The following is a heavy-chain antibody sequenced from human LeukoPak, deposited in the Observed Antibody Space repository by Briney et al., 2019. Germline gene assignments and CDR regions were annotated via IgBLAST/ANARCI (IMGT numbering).Heavy chain of an antibody. D-gene: IGHD3-10*01. CDR1: GYTFTGYY. V-gene: IGHV1-2*02. J-gene: IGHJ4*02. CDR3: ARARYYYGSGRKIDY. CDR2: INPNSGGT. Sequence: GASVKVSCKASGYTFTGYYMHWVRHAPGQGLEWMGWINPNSGGTNYAQKFKGRVTMTRDTSISTAYMELSRLRSDDTAVYYCARARYYYGSGRKIDYWGQGTLVTVSS.